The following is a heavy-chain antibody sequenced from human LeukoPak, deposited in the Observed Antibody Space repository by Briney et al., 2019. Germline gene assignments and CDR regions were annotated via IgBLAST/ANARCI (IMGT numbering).Heavy chain of an antibody. Sequence: ASVKVSYKASGYTFTGYYMHWVRQAPGQGLEWMGWINPNSGGTNYAQKFQGRVTMTRDTSISTAYMELSRLRSDDTAVYYCARAEEYYGSGSYYHYWGQGTLVTVSS. CDR2: INPNSGGT. V-gene: IGHV1-2*02. J-gene: IGHJ4*02. CDR3: ARAEEYYGSGSYYHY. CDR1: GYTFTGYY. D-gene: IGHD3-10*01.